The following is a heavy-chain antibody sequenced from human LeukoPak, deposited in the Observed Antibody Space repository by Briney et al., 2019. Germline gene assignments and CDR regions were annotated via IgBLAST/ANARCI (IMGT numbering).Heavy chain of an antibody. Sequence: PGGSLRLSCAASGFTFSSYGMHWVRQAPGKGLEWVSAISGSGGSTYYADSVKGRFTISRDNSKNTLYLQMNSLRAEDTAVYYCAKASTMVDYFDYWGQGTLVTVSS. V-gene: IGHV3-23*01. CDR3: AKASTMVDYFDY. D-gene: IGHD4/OR15-4a*01. J-gene: IGHJ4*02. CDR2: ISGSGGST. CDR1: GFTFSSYG.